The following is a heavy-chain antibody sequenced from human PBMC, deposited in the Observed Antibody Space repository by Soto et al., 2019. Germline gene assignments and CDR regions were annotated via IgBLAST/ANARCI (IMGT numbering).Heavy chain of an antibody. J-gene: IGHJ4*02. V-gene: IGHV4-39*01. CDR3: ARHDAVAVSYGGIDY. CDR2: IYYSGRT. D-gene: IGHD6-19*01. CDR1: GGSISSSSYY. Sequence: QLQLQESGPGLVKPSETLSLTCTVSGGSISSSSYYWGWIRQPPGKGLEWIGSIYYSGRTYYNPSLRSRVTISVDTPKHQFSLKLSSVTAADTAVYYCARHDAVAVSYGGIDYWGQGTLVTVSS.